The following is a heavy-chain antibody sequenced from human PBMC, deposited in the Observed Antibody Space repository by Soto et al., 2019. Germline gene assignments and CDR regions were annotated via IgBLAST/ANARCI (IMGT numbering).Heavy chain of an antibody. J-gene: IGHJ3*02. CDR3: ARVRYPYSSSWYGAFDI. Sequence: SETLSLTCTVSGGSISSYYWSWIRQPPGKGLEWIGYIYYSGSTNYNPSLKSRVTISVDTSKNQFSLKLSSVTAADTAVYYCARVRYPYSSSWYGAFDIWGQGTMVTVSS. D-gene: IGHD6-13*01. CDR2: IYYSGST. V-gene: IGHV4-59*01. CDR1: GGSISSYY.